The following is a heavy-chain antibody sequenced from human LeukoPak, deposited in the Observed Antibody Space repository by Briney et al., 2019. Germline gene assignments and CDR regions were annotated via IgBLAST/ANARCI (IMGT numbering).Heavy chain of an antibody. CDR3: ARWETGSWFDP. CDR1: GYKFIDFG. J-gene: IGHJ5*02. D-gene: IGHD1-14*01. V-gene: IGHV1-18*01. CDR2: ISGYNGKT. Sequence: ASVKVSCEASGYKFIDFGITWVRQAPGQGLEWMGWISGYNGKTNYAQKFQGRVTMTTDTSTNTVYLELRSLRSDDTAVYYCARWETGSWFDPWGQGTLVTISS.